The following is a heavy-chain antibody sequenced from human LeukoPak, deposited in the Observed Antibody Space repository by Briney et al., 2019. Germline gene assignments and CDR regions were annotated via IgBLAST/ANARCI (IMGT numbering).Heavy chain of an antibody. Sequence: GGSLRLSCAASGFTFSGSAMPWVRQASGKGLEWVGRIRSKANSYATAYAASVKGRFTISRDDSKNTAYLQMNSLKTEDTAVYYCTRHDYGGNSGADYWGQGTLVTVSS. CDR2: IRSKANSYAT. J-gene: IGHJ4*02. CDR3: TRHDYGGNSGADY. D-gene: IGHD4-17*01. CDR1: GFTFSGSA. V-gene: IGHV3-73*01.